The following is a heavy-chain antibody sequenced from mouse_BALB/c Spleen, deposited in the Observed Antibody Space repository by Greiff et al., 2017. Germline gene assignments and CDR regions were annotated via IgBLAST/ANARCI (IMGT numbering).Heavy chain of an antibody. V-gene: IGHV5-17*02. Sequence: EVHLVESGGGLVQPGGSRKLSCAASGFTFSSFGMHWVRQAPEKGLEWVAYISSGSSTIYYADTVKGRFTITRDNPKNTLFMQMTSLRSEDTAMYYCAREGYACAMDYWGQGTSVTVSS. CDR1: GFTFSSFG. CDR3: AREGYACAMDY. CDR2: ISSGSSTI. J-gene: IGHJ4*01.